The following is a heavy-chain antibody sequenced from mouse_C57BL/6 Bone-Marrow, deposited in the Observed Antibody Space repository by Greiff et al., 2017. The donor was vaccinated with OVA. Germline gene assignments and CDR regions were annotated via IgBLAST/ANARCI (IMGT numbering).Heavy chain of an antibody. CDR2: SRNKANDYTT. Sequence: EVKLVESGGGLVQSGRSLRLSCATSGFTFSDFYMEWVRQAPGKGLEWIAASRNKANDYTTEYSASVKGRFIVSRDTSQSILYLQMNALRAEDTAIYYCARDATGTRWYFDVWGTGTTVTVSS. J-gene: IGHJ1*03. D-gene: IGHD4-1*01. CDR1: GFTFSDFY. CDR3: ARDATGTRWYFDV. V-gene: IGHV7-1*01.